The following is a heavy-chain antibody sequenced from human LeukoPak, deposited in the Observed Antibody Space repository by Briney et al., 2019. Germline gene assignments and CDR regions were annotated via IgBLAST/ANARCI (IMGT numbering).Heavy chain of an antibody. J-gene: IGHJ4*02. CDR3: AGGDPYLPPAD. V-gene: IGHV4-59*01. CDR2: IYYSGST. CDR1: GGSISGYY. Sequence: SETLSLTCAVSGGSISGYYWSWIRQPPGKGLEWIGDIYYSGSTNYNPSLKSRVTISVDTSKNQFSLKLSSVTAADTAVYYCAGGDPYLPPADCGQGTLVTASS.